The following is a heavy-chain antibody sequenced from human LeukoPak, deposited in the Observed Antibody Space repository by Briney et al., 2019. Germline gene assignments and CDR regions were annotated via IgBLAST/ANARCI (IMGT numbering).Heavy chain of an antibody. Sequence: SETLSLTCTVSGGSISSYYWSWIRQPPGKGLEWIGYIYYSGSTNYNPSLKSRVTISVDTSKNQFSLKLSSVTAADTAVYYCARDPRGVRGADYFDYWGQGTLVTVSS. CDR3: ARDPRGVRGADYFDY. V-gene: IGHV4-59*01. J-gene: IGHJ4*02. D-gene: IGHD3-10*01. CDR2: IYYSGST. CDR1: GGSISSYY.